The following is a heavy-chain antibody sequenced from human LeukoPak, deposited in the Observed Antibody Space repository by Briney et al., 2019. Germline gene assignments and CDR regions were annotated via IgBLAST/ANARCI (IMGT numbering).Heavy chain of an antibody. CDR3: AKSYGSGTRPNDY. J-gene: IGHJ4*02. CDR2: ISSAGSNK. D-gene: IGHD3-10*01. V-gene: IGHV3-30*18. Sequence: GGSLRLSCAASGFTFSSYGMHWVRQAPGKGLEWVAVISSAGSNKYYADSVKGRFTISRDNSKNTLYLQMNSLSAEDTAVYYCAKSYGSGTRPNDYWGQGTLVTVSS. CDR1: GFTFSSYG.